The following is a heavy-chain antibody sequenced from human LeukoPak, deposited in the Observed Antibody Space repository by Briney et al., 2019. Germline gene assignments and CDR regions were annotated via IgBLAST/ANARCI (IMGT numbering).Heavy chain of an antibody. CDR3: AKVSPGRDRIADY. D-gene: IGHD2-2*01. CDR1: GFTFSSYE. V-gene: IGHV3-48*03. J-gene: IGHJ4*02. CDR2: MSSSGRTI. Sequence: GGSLRLSCAASGFTFSSYEMNWVRQAPGKGLEWVLYMSSSGRTIYYADSVKGRFTISRDNAKNSLYLQMNSLRAEDTAVYYCAKVSPGRDRIADYWGQGTLVTVSS.